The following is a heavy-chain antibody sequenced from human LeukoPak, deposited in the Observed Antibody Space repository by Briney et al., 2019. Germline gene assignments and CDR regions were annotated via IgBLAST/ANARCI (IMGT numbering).Heavy chain of an antibody. CDR1: GGSISSYY. CDR2: IYYSGST. CDR3: ARGGSSWYNGWFDP. J-gene: IGHJ5*02. V-gene: IGHV4-59*01. Sequence: PSETLSLTCTVSGGSISSYYWSWIRQPPGKGLEWIGYIYYSGSTNYNPSLKSRVTISVDTSKNQFSLRLSSVTAADTAVYYCARGGSSWYNGWFDPWGQGTLVTVYS. D-gene: IGHD6-13*01.